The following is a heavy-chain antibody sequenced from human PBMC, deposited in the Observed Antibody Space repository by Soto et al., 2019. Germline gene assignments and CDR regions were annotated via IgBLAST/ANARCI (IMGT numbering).Heavy chain of an antibody. V-gene: IGHV3-23*01. J-gene: IGHJ6*02. CDR2: IGGSGGRM. Sequence: EVQLLESGGGLVQPGGSRRLSWAASGFTFTSFAMIWFARAPGKGLEGLSAIGGSGGRMYYANSVRGRFTISRDNSNNTLYLHMNSLRAEERAVYYCAKAEGRLPSHPIYYFYYGMDVWGQGTTVTVSS. CDR3: AKAEGRLPSHPIYYFYYGMDV. D-gene: IGHD5-12*01. CDR1: GFTFTSFA.